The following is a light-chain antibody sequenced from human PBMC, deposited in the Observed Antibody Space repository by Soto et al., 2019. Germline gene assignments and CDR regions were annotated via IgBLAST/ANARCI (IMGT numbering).Light chain of an antibody. V-gene: IGKV1-5*01. Sequence: DIQLTQSPSTLSASVGDRVTITCRASQSISDLLAWYHQKPGKAPKLLIYDASSLESGAPSRFSGSGSGTEFTLTISSLQPDDFATYYCQHYNSYSEAFGQGTKVDNK. CDR2: DAS. CDR1: QSISDL. CDR3: QHYNSYSEA. J-gene: IGKJ1*01.